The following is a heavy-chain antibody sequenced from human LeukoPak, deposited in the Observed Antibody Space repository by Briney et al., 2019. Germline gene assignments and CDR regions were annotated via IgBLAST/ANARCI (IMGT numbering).Heavy chain of an antibody. Sequence: GGSLRLSCAASGFTFSSYAMSWVRQAPGKGLEWVSAISGSGGSTYYADSVKGRFTISRDNSKNTLYLQMNSLRAEDTAVHYCAKNGNDYGDYRQAYWGQGTLVTVSS. V-gene: IGHV3-23*01. J-gene: IGHJ4*02. CDR1: GFTFSSYA. CDR2: ISGSGGST. D-gene: IGHD4-17*01. CDR3: AKNGNDYGDYRQAY.